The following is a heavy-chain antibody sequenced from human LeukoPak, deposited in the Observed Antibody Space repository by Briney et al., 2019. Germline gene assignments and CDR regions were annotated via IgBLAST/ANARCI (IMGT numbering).Heavy chain of an antibody. J-gene: IGHJ4*02. CDR1: GGSFSGYY. V-gene: IGHV4-34*01. D-gene: IGHD5-18*01. Sequence: SETLSLTCAVYGGSFSGYYWSWIRQPPGKGLEWIGEINHSGSTYYNPSLKSRVTISVDTSKNQFSLKLSSVTAADTAVYYCARDYQGGYGDKTVDYWGQGTLVTVSS. CDR3: ARDYQGGYGDKTVDY. CDR2: INHSGST.